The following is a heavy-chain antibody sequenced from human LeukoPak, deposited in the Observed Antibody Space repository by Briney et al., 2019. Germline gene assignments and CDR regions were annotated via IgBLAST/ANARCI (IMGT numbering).Heavy chain of an antibody. CDR2: ISWNSGAK. Sequence: GGSLRLSCAASGFDFEDYAIHRVRQVPGKGLEWVSGISWNSGAKAYADSVRGRFTISRDNAKNSLYLQMNSLRGEDTALYYCAKARLMAAPFYYYGMDVWGPGTTVTVSS. D-gene: IGHD5-24*01. CDR3: AKARLMAAPFYYYGMDV. V-gene: IGHV3-9*01. J-gene: IGHJ6*02. CDR1: GFDFEDYA.